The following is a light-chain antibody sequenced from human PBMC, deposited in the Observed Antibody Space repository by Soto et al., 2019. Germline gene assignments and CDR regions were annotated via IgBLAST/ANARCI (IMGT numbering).Light chain of an antibody. V-gene: IGLV2-14*01. Sequence: QSALTQPASVSGSPGQSITISCTGTSSDVGGYNYVSWYRLHPGKAPKLMISEVTNRPSGVSSRFSGSKSGNTASLTISGLQADDEADYYCSSYDSSLSGSEVFGTGTKVTVL. J-gene: IGLJ1*01. CDR1: SSDVGGYNY. CDR2: EVT. CDR3: SSYDSSLSGSEV.